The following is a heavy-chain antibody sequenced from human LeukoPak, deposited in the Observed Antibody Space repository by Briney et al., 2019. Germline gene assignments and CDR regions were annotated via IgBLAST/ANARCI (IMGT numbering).Heavy chain of an antibody. Sequence: ASVKVSCXASGYTFTGYYMHWVRRAPGQGLEWMGWIKPNSGGTNYAQKFQGRVTMTRDTSISTAYMELSRLRSDDTAVYYCARARQIGTTRWFDPWGQGTLVTVSS. V-gene: IGHV1-2*02. D-gene: IGHD1-1*01. CDR2: IKPNSGGT. CDR1: GYTFTGYY. CDR3: ARARQIGTTRWFDP. J-gene: IGHJ5*02.